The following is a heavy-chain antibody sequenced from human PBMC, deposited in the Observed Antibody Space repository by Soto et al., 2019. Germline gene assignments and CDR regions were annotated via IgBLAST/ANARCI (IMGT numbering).Heavy chain of an antibody. CDR1: GFTFTSSA. V-gene: IGHV1-58*01. CDR2: IVVGSGNT. J-gene: IGHJ6*02. Sequence: SVKVSCKASGFTFTSSAVQWVRQARGQRLEWIGWIVVGSGNTNYAQKFQERVTITRDMSTSTAYMELSSLRSEDTAVYYCAADPSTAAPYYYYGMDVWGQGTTVTVSS. CDR3: AADPSTAAPYYYYGMDV. D-gene: IGHD2-2*01.